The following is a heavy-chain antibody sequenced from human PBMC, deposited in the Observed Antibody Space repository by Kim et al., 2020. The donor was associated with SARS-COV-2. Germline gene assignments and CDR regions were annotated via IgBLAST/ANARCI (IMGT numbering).Heavy chain of an antibody. CDR1: GFTFSSYW. J-gene: IGHJ2*01. CDR2: INSDGSST. Sequence: GGSLRLSCAASGFTFSSYWMHWVRQAPGKGLVWVSRINSDGSSTSYADSVKGRFTISRDNAKNTLYLQMNSLRAEDTAVSYCARESGLRFLEWSPPLYWYVDLSGRGTLVTVSS. D-gene: IGHD3-3*01. V-gene: IGHV3-74*01. CDR3: ARESGLRFLEWSPPLYWYVDL.